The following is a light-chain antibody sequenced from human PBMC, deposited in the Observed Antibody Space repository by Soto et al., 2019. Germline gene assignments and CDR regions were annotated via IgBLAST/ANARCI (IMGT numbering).Light chain of an antibody. V-gene: IGKV3-11*01. CDR1: QSVSSY. CDR2: DAS. CDR3: QQLCNWPSP. Sequence: EIVLTQSPATLSLSPGERATLSCRASQSVSSYLAWYQQKPGQAPRLLIYDASNRATGIPARFSGRGSGTVLPRNISGLELEDFAVYYCQQLCNWPSPSGQGTKREIK. J-gene: IGKJ2*01.